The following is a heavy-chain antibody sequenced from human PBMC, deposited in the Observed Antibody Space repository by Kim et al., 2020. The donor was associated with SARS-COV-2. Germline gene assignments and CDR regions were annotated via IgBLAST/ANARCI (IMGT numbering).Heavy chain of an antibody. Sequence: GGSLRRSCAASGFTFSNAWMNWVRQAPGKGLEWVGRIKSKINGGTTGYAAPVKGRFTISRDDSKNTLYLQMSSLKTEDTAVYYCTSDFGDYCGGDCYSRVWGLGTTVTVSS. CDR2: IKSKINGGTT. CDR3: TSDFGDYCGGDCYSRV. V-gene: IGHV3-15*01. D-gene: IGHD2-21*02. CDR1: GFTFSNAW. J-gene: IGHJ6*02.